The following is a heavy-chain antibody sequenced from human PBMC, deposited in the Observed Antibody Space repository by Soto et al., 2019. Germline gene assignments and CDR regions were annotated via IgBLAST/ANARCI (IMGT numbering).Heavy chain of an antibody. V-gene: IGHV3-9*01. CDR2: ISWNSGSI. J-gene: IGHJ4*02. CDR1: GFTFDDYA. D-gene: IGHD5-12*01. Sequence: EVQLVESGGGLVQPGRSLRLSCAASGFTFDDYAMHWVQQAPGKGLEWVSGISWNSGSIGYADSVKGRFTISRDNAKNSLYLQMNSLRAEDTALYYCAKGLVATDRGLFDYWGQGTLVTVSS. CDR3: AKGLVATDRGLFDY.